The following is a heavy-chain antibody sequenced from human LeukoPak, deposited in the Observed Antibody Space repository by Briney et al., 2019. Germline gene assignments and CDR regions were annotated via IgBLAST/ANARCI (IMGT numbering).Heavy chain of an antibody. CDR3: ATMRIAAARYYYYYYMDV. CDR1: GGSFSGYY. CDR2: INHSGST. J-gene: IGHJ6*03. D-gene: IGHD6-13*01. Sequence: SETLSLTCAVCGGSFSGYYWSWIRQPPGKGLEWIGEINHSGSTNYNPSLKSRVTIPVDTSRNQFSLKLSSVTAADTAVYYCATMRIAAARYYYYYYMDVWGKGTTVTVSS. V-gene: IGHV4-34*01.